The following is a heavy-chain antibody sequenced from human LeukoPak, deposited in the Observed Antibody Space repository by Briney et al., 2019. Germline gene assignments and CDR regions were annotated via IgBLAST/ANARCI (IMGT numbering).Heavy chain of an antibody. J-gene: IGHJ4*02. CDR3: AKGLYSGSYYDY. CDR2: ISGSGGST. V-gene: IGHV3-23*01. D-gene: IGHD1-26*01. CDR1: GFTFSSYW. Sequence: GGSLRLSCAASGFTFSSYWMSWVRQAPGKGLEWVSAISGSGGSTYYADSVKGRFTISRDNSKNTLYLQMNSLRAEDTAVYYCAKGLYSGSYYDYWGQGTLVTVSS.